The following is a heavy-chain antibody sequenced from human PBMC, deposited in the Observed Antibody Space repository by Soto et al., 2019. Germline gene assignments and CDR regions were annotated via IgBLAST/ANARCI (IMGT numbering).Heavy chain of an antibody. J-gene: IGHJ4*02. CDR2: ISYDGSTK. CDR1: GFTFSSYA. D-gene: IGHD2-15*01. CDR3: ARGIVVVVAIDY. V-gene: IGHV3-30-3*01. Sequence: QVQLVESGGGVVQPGRSLRLSCAASGFTFSSYAMHWVRQAPGKGLEGVAVISYDGSTKYYADSVKGRFTISRDNSKNTLYLQMNSLRAEDTAVYYCARGIVVVVAIDYWGQGTLVTVSS.